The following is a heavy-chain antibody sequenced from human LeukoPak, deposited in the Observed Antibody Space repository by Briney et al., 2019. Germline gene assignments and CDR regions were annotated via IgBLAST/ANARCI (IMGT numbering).Heavy chain of an antibody. CDR3: VRDPSGSGFAFDS. D-gene: IGHD1-1*01. CDR1: GFILSNDA. Sequence: QPGRSLRLSCAASGFILSNDAMHWVRQAPGKGLEWVAFIWFDGSNKHYADSVKGRFTISRDNSEDTLYLQMNSLRAEDTAVYYCVRDPSGSGFAFDSWGQGALVTVSS. J-gene: IGHJ4*02. CDR2: IWFDGSNK. V-gene: IGHV3-33*01.